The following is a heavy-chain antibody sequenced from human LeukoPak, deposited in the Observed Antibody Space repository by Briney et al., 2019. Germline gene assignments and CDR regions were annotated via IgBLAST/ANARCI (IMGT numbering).Heavy chain of an antibody. Sequence: SVKVSCKASGGTFSSYAISWVRQAPGQGLEWMGGVIPIFGTANYAQNFQGRVTMTRDTSASTVYMELSSLRSEDTAIYYCARIRDGYNDAYDIWGQGTVVTVPS. J-gene: IGHJ3*02. CDR3: ARIRDGYNDAYDI. V-gene: IGHV1-69*05. CDR1: GGTFSSYA. CDR2: VIPIFGTA. D-gene: IGHD5-24*01.